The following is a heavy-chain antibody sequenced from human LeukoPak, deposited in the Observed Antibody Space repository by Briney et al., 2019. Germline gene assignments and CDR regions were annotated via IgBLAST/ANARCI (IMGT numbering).Heavy chain of an antibody. CDR2: ISAYNGNT. V-gene: IGHV1-18*01. CDR1: GYTFTSYG. CDR3: ARDAYGSDY. J-gene: IGHJ4*02. Sequence: ASVKVSCKASGYTFTSYGISWVRQAPGQGLEWMGWISAYNGNTNYAQKLQGRVTMTSDTSTTTVYMESSSLRSEDTAIYYCARDAYGSDYWGQGTLVTVSS. D-gene: IGHD3-10*01.